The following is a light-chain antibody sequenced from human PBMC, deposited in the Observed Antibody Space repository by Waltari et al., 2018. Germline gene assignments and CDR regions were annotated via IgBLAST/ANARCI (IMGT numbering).Light chain of an antibody. J-gene: IGLJ3*02. V-gene: IGLV8-61*01. CDR2: KIN. CDR3: LVYMGSGIWV. CDR1: SGSVSTTSY. Sequence: QTVVTQEPSLSVSPGGTVTLTCALSSGSVSTTSYVSWYQQPPGQAPRPLVYKINRRSSGVPDRCSGSILGNKAALTITGAQADDESDYYCLVYMGSGIWVFGGGTKLTVL.